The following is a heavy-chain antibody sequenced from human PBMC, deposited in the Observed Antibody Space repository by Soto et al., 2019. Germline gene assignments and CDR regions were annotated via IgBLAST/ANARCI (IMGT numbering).Heavy chain of an antibody. CDR2: SYYTGST. D-gene: IGHD4-17*01. CDR3: ARHETLHGDYDH. J-gene: IGHJ4*02. V-gene: IGHV4-59*08. CDR1: GGSISSYY. Sequence: QVQLQESGPGLVKPSETLSLTCTVSGGSISSYYWSWIRQPPGKGLEWIGYSYYTGSTNYNPSLKSRVTISVDTSENQFSLKLGSVTAADTAVYYCARHETLHGDYDHWGQGTLVTVSS.